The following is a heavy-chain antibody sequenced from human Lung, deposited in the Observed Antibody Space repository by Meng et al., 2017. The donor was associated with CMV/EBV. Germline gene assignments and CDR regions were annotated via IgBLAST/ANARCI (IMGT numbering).Heavy chain of an antibody. CDR2: INPNSGGT. CDR3: ATGWGATYRLDY. V-gene: IGHV1-2*02. CDR1: GYTFTGYY. J-gene: IGHJ4*02. Sequence: QVQLVQSGXEGKKXXXSAKVSCKASGYTFTGYYMHWVRQAPGQGLEWMGWINPNSGGTNYAQKFQGKVTMTRDTSISTAYMELSRLRSDDTAVYYCATGWGATYRLDYWGQGTLVTRLL. D-gene: IGHD1-26*01.